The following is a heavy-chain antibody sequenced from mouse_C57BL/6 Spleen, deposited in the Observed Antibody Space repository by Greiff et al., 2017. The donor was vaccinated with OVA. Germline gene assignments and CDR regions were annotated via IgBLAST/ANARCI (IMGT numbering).Heavy chain of an antibody. Sequence: VQLQESGPELVKPGASVKISCKASGYAFSSSWMNWVKQRPGKGLEWIGRIYPGDGDTNYNGKFQGKATLTADKSSSTAYMQLSSLTSEDSAVYFCARATTGPLLDDWGQGTTLTVSS. CDR2: IYPGDGDT. CDR3: ARATTGPLLDD. CDR1: GYAFSSSW. J-gene: IGHJ2*01. D-gene: IGHD4-1*01. V-gene: IGHV1-82*01.